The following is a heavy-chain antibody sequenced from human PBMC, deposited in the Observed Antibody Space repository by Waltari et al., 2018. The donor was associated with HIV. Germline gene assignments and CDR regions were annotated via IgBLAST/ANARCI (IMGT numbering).Heavy chain of an antibody. V-gene: IGHV4-34*02. CDR3: ARAAEIQDLLTGFEY. CDR2: ITHSRKT. D-gene: IGHD3-9*01. J-gene: IGHJ4*02. Sequence: QVQLQQWGAGILKPSETLSLNCDVHGGSFSGYQWNWIRQSQGKGLEWIGDITHSRKTNYNPSLKSRFTISVDTSKNQFSLKLRSLTAADSGVYYCARAAEIQDLLTGFEYWGQGTPVIVSS. CDR1: GGSFSGYQ.